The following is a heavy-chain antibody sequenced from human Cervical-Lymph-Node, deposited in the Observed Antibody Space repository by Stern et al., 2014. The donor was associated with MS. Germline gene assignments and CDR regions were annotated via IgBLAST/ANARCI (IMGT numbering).Heavy chain of an antibody. V-gene: IGHV3-33*01. J-gene: IGHJ6*02. CDR1: GFTFSSYG. D-gene: IGHD6-13*01. CDR2: IWYDGSNK. CDR3: ARSSSPSPYYYYGMDV. Sequence: QLVQSGGGVVQPGRSLRLSCAASGFTFSSYGMHWVRQAPGKGLEWVAVIWYDGSNKCYADSVKGRFTISRDNSKNTLYLQMKSLRAEDTAVYYCARSSSPSPYYYYGMDVWGQGTTVTVSS.